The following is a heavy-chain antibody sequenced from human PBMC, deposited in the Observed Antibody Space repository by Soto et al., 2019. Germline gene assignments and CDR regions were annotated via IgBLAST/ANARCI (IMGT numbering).Heavy chain of an antibody. CDR1: GYSFSSYA. J-gene: IGHJ6*03. V-gene: IGHV1-18*01. Sequence: QVQLVQSGAEVKKPGASVKVSCKASGYSFSSYAISWVRQAPGQGLEWMGWISAHNGNTNYAQDLQGRVTMTTDTATSTAYRELRSLRSDDTAVYYCARARRHYDLNYYYYMDVWGEGTTVTVSS. D-gene: IGHD5-12*01. CDR3: ARARRHYDLNYYYYMDV. CDR2: ISAHNGNT.